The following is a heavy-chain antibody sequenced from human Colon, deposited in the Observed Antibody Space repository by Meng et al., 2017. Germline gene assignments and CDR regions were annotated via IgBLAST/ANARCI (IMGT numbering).Heavy chain of an antibody. CDR3: AKGRDTGSHYVPYFDY. CDR2: LSDSGGRA. V-gene: IGHV3-23*01. J-gene: IGHJ4*02. D-gene: IGHD1-26*01. Sequence: EVHLLESGGGLVQPVGSLRLSCAASGFIFRDYAMSWVRQAPGKGLEWVSSLSDSGGRAFYTDSVKGRFTISRDNSKNTLFLQMDSLRAEDTAVYYCAKGRDTGSHYVPYFDYWGQGALVTVSS. CDR1: GFIFRDYA.